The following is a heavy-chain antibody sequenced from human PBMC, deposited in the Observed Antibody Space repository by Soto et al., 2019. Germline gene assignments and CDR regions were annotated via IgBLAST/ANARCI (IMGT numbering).Heavy chain of an antibody. J-gene: IGHJ5*02. D-gene: IGHD6-6*01. CDR2: INHSGST. Sequence: SETLALTYAVYGGSFSGYDWSLIRQPPGKGLEWIGEINHSGSTNYNPSLKSRVTISVDTSKNQFSLKLSSVTAADTAVYYCARKASVYSSSSRSRTNWFDPWGQGTLVTVSS. CDR1: GGSFSGYD. V-gene: IGHV4-34*01. CDR3: ARKASVYSSSSRSRTNWFDP.